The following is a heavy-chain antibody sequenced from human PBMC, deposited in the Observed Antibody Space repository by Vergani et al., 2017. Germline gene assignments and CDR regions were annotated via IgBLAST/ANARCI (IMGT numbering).Heavy chain of an antibody. J-gene: IGHJ6*02. V-gene: IGHV1-58*02. CDR1: GFTFTSSA. CDR2: IVVGSGNT. D-gene: IGHD6-19*01. CDR3: ARDGLHRTNAIAVAGTEGTYYYGMDV. Sequence: QMQLVQSGPEVKKPGTSVKVSCKASGFTFTSSAMQWVRQARGQRLEWIGWIVVGSGNTNYAQKLQGRVTMTTDTSTSTAYMELRSLRSDDTAVYYCARDGLHRTNAIAVAGTEGTYYYGMDVWGQGTTVTVSS.